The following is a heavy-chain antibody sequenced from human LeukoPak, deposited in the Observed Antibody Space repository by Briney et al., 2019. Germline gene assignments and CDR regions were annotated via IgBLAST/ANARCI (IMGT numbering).Heavy chain of an antibody. V-gene: IGHV3-23*01. CDR1: GFTFSSYA. CDR3: AREPDAGSGSYRAYFDY. CDR2: ISGGGGNT. D-gene: IGHD1-26*01. J-gene: IGHJ4*02. Sequence: GGSLRLSCAASGFTFSSYAMSWVRQAPGKGLEWVSGISGGGGNTYYADSVKGRFTISRDNSRNTVYLQMNSLRAEDTAVYFCAREPDAGSGSYRAYFDYWGQGTLATVSS.